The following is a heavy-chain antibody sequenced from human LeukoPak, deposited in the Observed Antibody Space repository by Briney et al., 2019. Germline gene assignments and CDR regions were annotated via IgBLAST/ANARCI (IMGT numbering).Heavy chain of an antibody. V-gene: IGHV4-34*01. CDR3: ARGRFTISD. Sequence: SETLSLTCAVYGGSFSGYYWSWIRQPPGKGLEWIGEINHSGSTNYNPSLKSRVTISVDTSKNQFSLKLGSVTAADTAVYYCARGRFTISDWGQGTLVTVSS. J-gene: IGHJ4*02. CDR2: INHSGST. CDR1: GGSFSGYY. D-gene: IGHD3-9*01.